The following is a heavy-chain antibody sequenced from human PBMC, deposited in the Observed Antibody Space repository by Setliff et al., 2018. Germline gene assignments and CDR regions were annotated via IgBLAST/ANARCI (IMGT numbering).Heavy chain of an antibody. CDR2: IIPMFGTT. CDR1: GGTFSSYA. V-gene: IGHV1-69*05. CDR3: AKGTLPSCDGPSCYPLDY. J-gene: IGHJ4*02. Sequence: SVKVSCKASGGTFSSYAIDWVRQAPGQGLEWMGGIIPMFGTTNYAQRFRGRFTISRDNSENTLYLQMNSLRAEDTAIYYCAKGTLPSCDGPSCYPLDYWGQGTLVTVSS. D-gene: IGHD2-15*01.